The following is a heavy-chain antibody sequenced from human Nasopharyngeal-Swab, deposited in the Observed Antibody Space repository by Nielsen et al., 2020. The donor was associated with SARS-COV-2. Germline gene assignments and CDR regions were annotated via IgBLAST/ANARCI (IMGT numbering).Heavy chain of an antibody. J-gene: IGHJ3*02. V-gene: IGHV3-33*01. D-gene: IGHD6-25*01. Sequence: GESLKISCAASGFTFSSYGMHWVRQAPGKGLEWVAVIWYDGSNKYYADSVKGRFTISRDNSKNTLYLQMNSLRAEDTAVYYCARQRRAFDIWGQGTMVTVSS. CDR2: IWYDGSNK. CDR3: ARQRRAFDI. CDR1: GFTFSSYG.